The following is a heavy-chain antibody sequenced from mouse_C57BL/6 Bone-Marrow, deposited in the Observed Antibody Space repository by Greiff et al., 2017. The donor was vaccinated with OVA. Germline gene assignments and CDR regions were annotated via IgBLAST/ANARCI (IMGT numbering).Heavy chain of an antibody. CDR3: EYYGKVDY. CDR2: IYPGSGST. J-gene: IGHJ2*01. Sequence: QVQLKQSGAELVKPGASGKWSCKASGNTFTSYWITWVKQRPGQGLEWIGDIYPGSGSTNYNEKFKSKATLTVDTSSSTAYMQLSSLTSEDSAVYYCEYYGKVDYWGQGTTLTVSS. V-gene: IGHV1-55*01. CDR1: GNTFTSYW. D-gene: IGHD1-1*01.